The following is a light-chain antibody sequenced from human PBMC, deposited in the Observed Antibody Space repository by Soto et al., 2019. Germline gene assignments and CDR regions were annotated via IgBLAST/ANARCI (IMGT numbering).Light chain of an antibody. CDR2: GAS. J-gene: IGKJ5*01. CDR3: QQYNNWPLT. Sequence: EIVMTQSPATLSLSPGERATPSCRASQSVKSNLAWYQQKPGQAPRRLIYGASTRATGISARFSGSGSGTEFTLTISSLHSEDFAVYSCQQYNNWPLTFGQGTRLEIK. V-gene: IGKV3-15*01. CDR1: QSVKSN.